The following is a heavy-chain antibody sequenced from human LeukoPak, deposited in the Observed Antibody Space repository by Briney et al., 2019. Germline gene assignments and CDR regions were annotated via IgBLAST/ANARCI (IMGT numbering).Heavy chain of an antibody. V-gene: IGHV1-69*05. CDR2: IIPIFGTA. CDR1: GGTFSSYA. CDR3: TRHGMGELSPGAFDI. D-gene: IGHD3-16*02. Sequence: GASVKVSCKASGGTFSSYAISWVRQAPGQGLEWMGGIIPIFGTANYAQKFQGRVTITTDESTSTAYMELSSLRSEDTAVYYCTRHGMGELSPGAFDIWGQGTMVTVSS. J-gene: IGHJ3*02.